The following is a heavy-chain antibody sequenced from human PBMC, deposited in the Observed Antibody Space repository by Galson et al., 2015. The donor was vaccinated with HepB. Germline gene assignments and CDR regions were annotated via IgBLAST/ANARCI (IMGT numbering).Heavy chain of an antibody. CDR1: GFTLSGSA. CDR3: VRSEDFSGYSSR. J-gene: IGHJ4*02. D-gene: IGHD5-12*01. Sequence: SLRLSCAASGFTLSGSAIHWVRQASGKGPEWIGHIRSKATNYAALYVPSLKGRFTISRDDSGNMAYLHMRSLKTDDTAVYYCVRSEDFSGYSSRWGQGTLVTVSS. CDR2: IRSKATNYAA. V-gene: IGHV3-73*01.